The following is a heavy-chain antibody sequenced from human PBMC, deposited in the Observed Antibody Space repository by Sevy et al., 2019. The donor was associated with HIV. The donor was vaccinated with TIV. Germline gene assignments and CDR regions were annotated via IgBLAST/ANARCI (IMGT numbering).Heavy chain of an antibody. CDR1: GFTFISYA. V-gene: IGHV3-23*01. J-gene: IGHJ4*02. CDR2: ISGSGGST. CDR3: AKVYSGSQYYFDY. D-gene: IGHD1-26*01. Sequence: GGSLRLSCAASGFTFISYAMSWVRQAPGKGLEWVSAISGSGGSTYYADSVKGRFTISRDNSKNTLYLQMNSLRAEDTAVYYCAKVYSGSQYYFDYWGQGTLVTVSS.